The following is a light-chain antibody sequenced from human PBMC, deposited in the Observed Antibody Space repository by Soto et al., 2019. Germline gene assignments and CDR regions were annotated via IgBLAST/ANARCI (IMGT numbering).Light chain of an antibody. CDR3: QQSYSTPWT. J-gene: IGKJ1*01. CDR2: AAS. Sequence: DLQMTQSPSSLSASVGDRVTITCRASQSISSYLNWYQQKPGKAPKLLIYAASSLQSWVPSRFSGSGSGTDFTLTISSLQPEDFATYYCQQSYSTPWTFGQGTKVEIK. CDR1: QSISSY. V-gene: IGKV1-39*01.